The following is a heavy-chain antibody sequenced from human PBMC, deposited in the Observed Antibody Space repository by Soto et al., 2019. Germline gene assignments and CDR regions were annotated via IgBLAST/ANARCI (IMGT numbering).Heavy chain of an antibody. V-gene: IGHV3-30*19. Sequence: QVQLVESGGGVVQPGTSLRVSCVGSGFTFRSYVIHWVRQAPGKGLERVALTSYDGSDKYYGDSVRGRFTISRDNSRNTVDLQMDSLRLEETALYYCARWGTTGGLDVWGQGTLVSVSS. D-gene: IGHD3-16*01. CDR2: TSYDGSDK. CDR1: GFTFRSYV. CDR3: ARWGTTGGLDV. J-gene: IGHJ1*01.